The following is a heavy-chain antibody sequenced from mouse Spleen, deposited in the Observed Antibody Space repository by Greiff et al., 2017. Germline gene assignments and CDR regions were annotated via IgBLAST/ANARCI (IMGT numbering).Heavy chain of an antibody. CDR1: GYAFSSSW. V-gene: IGHV1-82*01. CDR3: ARREIYGNYNY. J-gene: IGHJ2*01. D-gene: IGHD2-1*01. CDR2: IYPGDGDT. Sequence: QVQLKQSGPELVKPGASVKISCKASGYAFSSSWMNWVKQRPGKGLEWIGRIYPGDGDTNYNGKFKGKATLTADKSSSTAYMQLSSLTSEDSAVYFCARREIYGNYNYWGQGTTLTVSS.